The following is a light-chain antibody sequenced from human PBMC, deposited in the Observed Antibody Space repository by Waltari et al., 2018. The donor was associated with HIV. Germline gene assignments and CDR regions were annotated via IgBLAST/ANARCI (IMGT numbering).Light chain of an antibody. CDR3: AAWDDSLKGGA. CDR1: TSNIGGNT. CDR2: SNK. Sequence: QSVLAQPPSASGTPGQRVTISCSGSTSNIGGNTVSWYQQLPGTAPKLLIYSNKERPSGAPDRLSGSTSGTSASLVISGLQSEDEADYYCAAWDDSLKGGAFGTGTKVTVL. J-gene: IGLJ1*01. V-gene: IGLV1-44*01.